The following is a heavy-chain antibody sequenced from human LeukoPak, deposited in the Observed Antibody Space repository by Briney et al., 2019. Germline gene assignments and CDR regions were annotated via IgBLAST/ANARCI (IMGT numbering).Heavy chain of an antibody. V-gene: IGHV4-38-2*02. CDR3: ARGMGDIVVVTQEAFDI. Sequence: SETLSLTCTVSGYSISSGYYWGWIRQPPGKGLEWIGSIYHSGSTYYNPSLKSRVTISVDTSKNLFSLKLSSVTAADTAVYYCARGMGDIVVVTQEAFDIWGKGQWSPSLQ. CDR2: IYHSGST. CDR1: GYSISSGYY. D-gene: IGHD2-21*02. J-gene: IGHJ3*02.